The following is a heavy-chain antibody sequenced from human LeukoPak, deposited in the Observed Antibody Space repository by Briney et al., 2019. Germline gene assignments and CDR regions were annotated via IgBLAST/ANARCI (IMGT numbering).Heavy chain of an antibody. D-gene: IGHD3-16*02. CDR1: GFIFSSFG. Sequence: PGVSLRLSCTASGFIFSSFGMHWVRQAPGKGLEWVAVISNDGGNIYHADSVKGRFPISRDNSRNTLYLQMNSLRVDDTAMYYCAKGAYDYVWGSYHNFDYWGQGTLVTVSS. CDR2: ISNDGGNI. J-gene: IGHJ4*02. CDR3: AKGAYDYVWGSYHNFDY. V-gene: IGHV3-30*18.